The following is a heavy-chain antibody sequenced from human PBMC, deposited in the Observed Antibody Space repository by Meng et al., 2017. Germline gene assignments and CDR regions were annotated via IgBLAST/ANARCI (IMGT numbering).Heavy chain of an antibody. CDR3: ARIGDWGSTRYFDY. CDR2: IYHSGST. J-gene: IGHJ4*02. CDR1: GDSISSSSW. V-gene: IGHV4-4*02. Sequence: QGQLEESGAGVVKPLGTVSLTCAASGDSISSSSWRRWVRQPPGRGLEWIGKIYHSGSTNYNPSLKSRVTISVDKSKSQFSLKLSSVTAADTAVYYCARIGDWGSTRYFDYWGQGTLVTVSS. D-gene: IGHD7-27*01.